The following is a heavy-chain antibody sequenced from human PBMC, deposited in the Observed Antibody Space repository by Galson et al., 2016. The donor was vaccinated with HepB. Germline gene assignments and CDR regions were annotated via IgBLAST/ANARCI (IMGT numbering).Heavy chain of an antibody. Sequence: SLRLSCATSGFTFADYAMTWFRQTPGTGLEWVGFIRSQTYGGTTDYAASVEGRFTISRDDSKSIVYLQMNSLKTEDTALYYCTRLSGYTYGHDFDYWGQGTLVTVSS. CDR3: TRLSGYTYGHDFDY. CDR1: GFTFADYA. CDR2: IRSQTYGGTT. D-gene: IGHD5-18*01. V-gene: IGHV3-49*03. J-gene: IGHJ4*02.